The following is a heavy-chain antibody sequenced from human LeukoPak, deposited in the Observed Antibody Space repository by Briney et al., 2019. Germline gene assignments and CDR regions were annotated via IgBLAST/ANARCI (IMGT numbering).Heavy chain of an antibody. J-gene: IGHJ4*02. CDR1: GFTFSSYA. CDR3: AREHCTNGVCYEYYFDY. Sequence: VGSLRLSCAASGFTFSSYAMHWVRQAPGKGLEWVAVISYDGSNKYYADSVKGRFTISRDNSKNTLYLQMNSLRAEDTAVYYCAREHCTNGVCYEYYFDYWGQGTLVTVSS. CDR2: ISYDGSNK. D-gene: IGHD2-8*01. V-gene: IGHV3-30*04.